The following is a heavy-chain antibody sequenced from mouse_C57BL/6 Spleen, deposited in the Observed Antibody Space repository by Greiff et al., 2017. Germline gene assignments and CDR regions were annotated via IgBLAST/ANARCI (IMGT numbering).Heavy chain of an antibody. CDR1: GYTFTGYW. J-gene: IGHJ2*01. Sequence: LMKPGASVKLSCKATGYTFTGYWIEWVKQRPGHGLEWIGEILPGSGSTNYNEKFKGKATFTADTSSNTAYMQLSSLTTEDSAIYYCARGGLIYYYGSSPFDYWGQGTTLTVSS. CDR3: ARGGLIYYYGSSPFDY. CDR2: ILPGSGST. V-gene: IGHV1-9*01. D-gene: IGHD1-1*01.